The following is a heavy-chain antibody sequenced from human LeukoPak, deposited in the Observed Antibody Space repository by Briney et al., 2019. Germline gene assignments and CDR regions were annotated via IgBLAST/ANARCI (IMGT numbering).Heavy chain of an antibody. CDR3: ETAIQCTPF. D-gene: IGHD1-1*01. CDR2: ISYDGNHT. J-gene: IGHJ4*02. CDR1: GFVFRSYP. Sequence: GGSLRLSCAASGFVFRSYPMQWVRQAPGQGLEWMTIISYDGNHTFYADSVKGRLTISRDNSKNTLYLQMNGLRPEDTAVYYCETAIQCTPFWGQGTLVTVSS. V-gene: IGHV3-30*04.